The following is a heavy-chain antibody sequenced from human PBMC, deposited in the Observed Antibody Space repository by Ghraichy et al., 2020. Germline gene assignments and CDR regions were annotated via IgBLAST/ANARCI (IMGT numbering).Heavy chain of an antibody. Sequence: SQTLSLTCTVSGGSISSGDYYWSWIRQPPGKGLEWIGYIYYSGSTYYNPSLKSRVTISVDTSKNQFSLKLSSVTAADTAVYYCARASHDFWSGYFNFDYWGQGTLVTVSS. V-gene: IGHV4-30-4*01. D-gene: IGHD3-3*01. CDR1: GGSISSGDYY. CDR2: IYYSGST. CDR3: ARASHDFWSGYFNFDY. J-gene: IGHJ4*02.